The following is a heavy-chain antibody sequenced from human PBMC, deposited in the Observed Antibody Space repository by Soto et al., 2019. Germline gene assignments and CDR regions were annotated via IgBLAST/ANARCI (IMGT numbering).Heavy chain of an antibody. J-gene: IGHJ4*02. CDR2: IYYSGST. V-gene: IGHV4-39*01. CDR1: GGSISSSSYY. Sequence: ETLSLTCTVSGGSISSSSYYWGWIRQPPGKGLEWIGSIYYSGSTYYNPSLKSRVTISVDTSKNQFSLKLSSVTAADTAVYYCARHLATTATTCPLFDYWGQGTLVTVSS. D-gene: IGHD4-17*01. CDR3: ARHLATTATTCPLFDY.